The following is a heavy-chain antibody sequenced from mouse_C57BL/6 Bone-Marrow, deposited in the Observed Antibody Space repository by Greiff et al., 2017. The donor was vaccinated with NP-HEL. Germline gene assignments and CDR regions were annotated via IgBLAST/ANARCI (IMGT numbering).Heavy chain of an antibody. CDR1: EYEFPSHD. D-gene: IGHD2-12*01. J-gene: IGHJ2*01. CDR2: INSDGGSP. Sequence: EVMLVESGGGLVQPGESLKLSCESNEYEFPSHDMSWVRKTPEKRLELVAAINSDGGSPYYPDTMERRFILSRDNTKKTLYLQMSSLRSEDAALYYCARPPYYSSYYFDYWGQGTTLTVSS. V-gene: IGHV5-2*03. CDR3: ARPPYYSSYYFDY.